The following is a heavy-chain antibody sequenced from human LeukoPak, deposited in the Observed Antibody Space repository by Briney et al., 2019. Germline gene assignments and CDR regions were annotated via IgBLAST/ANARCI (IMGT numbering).Heavy chain of an antibody. J-gene: IGHJ5*02. CDR3: ARGYISPRMNWFDP. CDR2: IKQDGSEK. Sequence: GGSLRLSCAASGFTFSSYWMSWVRQAPGKGLECVANIKQDGSEKYYVDSLKGRFTISRDNAKNSLYLQMNSLRAEDTAVYYCARGYISPRMNWFDPWGQGTLVTVSS. CDR1: GFTFSSYW. D-gene: IGHD3-16*02. V-gene: IGHV3-7*05.